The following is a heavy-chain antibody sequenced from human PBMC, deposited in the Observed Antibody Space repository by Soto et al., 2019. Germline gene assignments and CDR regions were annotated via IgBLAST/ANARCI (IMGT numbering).Heavy chain of an antibody. V-gene: IGHV1-3*01. Sequence: ASVKVSCKACGDTITSYAMHWVRQAPGQRLEWMGWINAGNGNTKYSQKFQGRVTITRDTSASTAYMELSSLRSEDTAVYYCARDGSGSRYFQHWGQGTLVTVSS. CDR3: ARDGSGSRYFQH. CDR2: INAGNGNT. J-gene: IGHJ1*01. CDR1: GDTITSYA.